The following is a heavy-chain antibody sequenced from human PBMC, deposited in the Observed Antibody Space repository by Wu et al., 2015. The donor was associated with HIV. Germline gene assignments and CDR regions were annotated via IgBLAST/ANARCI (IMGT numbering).Heavy chain of an antibody. CDR1: GYTLTELS. D-gene: IGHD6-13*01. J-gene: IGHJ6*02. CDR3: ATAGXDGQQPDYYGMDV. V-gene: IGHV1-24*01. Sequence: QVQLVQSGAEVKKPGASVKVSCKVSGYTLTELSMHWVRQAPGKGLEWMGRFDPEDGETIYAQKFQGRVTMTEDTSTDTAYMELSSLRSEDTAVYYCATAGXDGQQPDYYGMDVWGQGTTVTVSS. CDR2: FDPEDGET.